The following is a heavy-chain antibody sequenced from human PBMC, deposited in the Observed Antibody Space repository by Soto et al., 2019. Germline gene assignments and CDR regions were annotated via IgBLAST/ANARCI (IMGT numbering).Heavy chain of an antibody. CDR1: SGSISSSNW. CDR2: IYYSGST. V-gene: IGHV4-4*02. CDR3: TRHVGVVTMYYYYGLDV. J-gene: IGHJ6*02. Sequence: SETLSLTCAVSSGSISSSNWWSWVRQPPGKGLEWIGGIYYSGSTYYNPSLKSRVTISVDTSRNQFSLKLSSVTAADTAVYYYTRHVGVVTMYYYYGLDVWGQGTTVTVSS. D-gene: IGHD2-21*02.